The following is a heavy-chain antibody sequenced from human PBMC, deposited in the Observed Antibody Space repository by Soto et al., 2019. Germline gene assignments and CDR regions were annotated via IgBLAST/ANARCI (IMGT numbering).Heavy chain of an antibody. CDR3: ARVRIVGATHDAFDI. CDR1: GFTFSSYS. J-gene: IGHJ3*02. D-gene: IGHD1-26*01. V-gene: IGHV3-21*01. CDR2: ISSSSYI. Sequence: GGSLRLSCAASGFTFSSYSMNWVRQAPGKGLEWVSSISSSSYIYYADSVKGRFTISRDNAKNSLYLQMNSLRAEDTAVYYCARVRIVGATHDAFDIWGQGTMVTVSS.